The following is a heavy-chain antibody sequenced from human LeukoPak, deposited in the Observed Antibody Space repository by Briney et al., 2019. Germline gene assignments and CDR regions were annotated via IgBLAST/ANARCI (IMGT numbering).Heavy chain of an antibody. V-gene: IGHV3-53*01. CDR2: IYSGGST. J-gene: IGHJ4*02. D-gene: IGHD2-2*01. Sequence: PGGSLRLSCAASGFTVSSNYMSWVRQAPGKGLEWVSVIYSGGSTYYADSVKGRFTISRDNSKNTLYLQMNSLRAEDTAVYYWAREAGGYCSSTSCYAGDYFDYWGQGTLVTVSS. CDR1: GFTVSSNY. CDR3: AREAGGYCSSTSCYAGDYFDY.